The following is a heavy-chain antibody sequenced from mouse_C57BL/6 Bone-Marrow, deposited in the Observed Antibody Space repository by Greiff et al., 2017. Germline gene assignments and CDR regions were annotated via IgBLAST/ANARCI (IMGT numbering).Heavy chain of an antibody. CDR1: GFTFSSYG. J-gene: IGHJ4*01. CDR2: ISSGGSYT. CDR3: ARLDYYAMDY. V-gene: IGHV5-6*01. Sequence: EVHLVESGGDLVKPGGSLKLSCAASGFTFSSYGMSWVRQTPDKRLEWVATISSGGSYTYYPDSVKGRFTIFRDNAKNTLYLQMSSLKSEDTAMYYCARLDYYAMDYWGQGTSVTVSS.